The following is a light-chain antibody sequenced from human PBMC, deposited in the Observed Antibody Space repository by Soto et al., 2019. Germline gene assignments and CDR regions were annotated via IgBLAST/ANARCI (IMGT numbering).Light chain of an antibody. CDR3: QQYKSSVT. J-gene: IGKJ1*01. CDR2: GAS. V-gene: IGKV3-20*01. CDR1: QSVSSTF. Sequence: EIVLTQSPGSLSLSPGERATLSCRASQSVSSTFFAWYQHKPGQAPRLLIYGASSRATGIPDRFSGSASGTDFTLTISRLEPEDFEVYYCQQYKSSVTFGQGTTVEIK.